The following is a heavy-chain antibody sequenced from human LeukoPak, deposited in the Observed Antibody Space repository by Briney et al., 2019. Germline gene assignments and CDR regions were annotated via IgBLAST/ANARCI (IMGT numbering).Heavy chain of an antibody. CDR3: ARVPPYDFWSGSRDAFDL. CDR1: GYTFTGYY. CDR2: INPNSGGT. D-gene: IGHD3-3*01. J-gene: IGHJ3*01. V-gene: IGHV1-2*02. Sequence: ASVKVSCKASGYTFTGYYMHWVRQAPGQGLEWMGWINPNSGGTNYAQKFQGRVTMTRDTSISTAYMELSRLRSDDTAVYYCARVPPYDFWSGSRDAFDLWGQGTMVTVSS.